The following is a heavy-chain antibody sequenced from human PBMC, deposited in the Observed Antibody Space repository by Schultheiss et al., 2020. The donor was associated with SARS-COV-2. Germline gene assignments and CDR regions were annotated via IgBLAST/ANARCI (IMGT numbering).Heavy chain of an antibody. CDR3: ASPTLYSSGLYNWFDP. V-gene: IGHV4-39*01. D-gene: IGHD6-19*01. J-gene: IGHJ5*02. CDR1: GGSISGYY. Sequence: SETLSLTCTVSGGSISGYYWGWIRQPPGKGLEWIGSIYYSGSTYYNPSLKSRVTISVDTSKNQFSLKLSSVTAADTAVYYCASPTLYSSGLYNWFDPWGQGTLVTVSS. CDR2: IYYSGST.